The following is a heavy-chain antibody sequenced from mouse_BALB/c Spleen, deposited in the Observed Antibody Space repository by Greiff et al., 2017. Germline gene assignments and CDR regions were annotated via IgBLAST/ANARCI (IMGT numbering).Heavy chain of an antibody. CDR3: ARPERGLRGGFAD. CDR2: INPDSSTI. V-gene: IGHV4-1*02. D-gene: IGHD3-1*01. Sequence: EVKVVESGGGLVQPGGSLKLSCAASGFDFSRYWLSWVRQAPGKGLEWIGEINPDSSTINYTPSLKDKFIISRDNAKNTLYLQMSKVRSEDTALYYGARPERGLRGGFADGGQGTLVTVSA. CDR1: GFDFSRYW. J-gene: IGHJ3*01.